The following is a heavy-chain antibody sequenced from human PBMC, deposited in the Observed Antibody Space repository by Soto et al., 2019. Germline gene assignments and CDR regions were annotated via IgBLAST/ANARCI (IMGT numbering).Heavy chain of an antibody. J-gene: IGHJ3*02. D-gene: IGHD4-17*01. V-gene: IGHV3-23*01. Sequence: PGGSLILSCAASGFTFSSYSMSWVRQAPGKGLEWVSAISGSGGSTYYADSVKGRFTISRDNSKNTLYLQMNSLRAEDTAVYSCAKGGTVMNAFDIWGQGTTVTVSS. CDR1: GFTFSSYS. CDR3: AKGGTVMNAFDI. CDR2: ISGSGGST.